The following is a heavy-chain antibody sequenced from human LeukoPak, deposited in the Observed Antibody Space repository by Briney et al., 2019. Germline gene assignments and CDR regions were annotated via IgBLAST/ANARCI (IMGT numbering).Heavy chain of an antibody. CDR3: VADYGGTSAYDY. J-gene: IGHJ4*02. CDR2: IYHTGST. Sequence: SETLSLTCSVSDVSISSDHWWNWVRQPPGKGLEWIGEIYHTGSTNYNPSLKSRVTMSLDKSKNQFSLKLNSVTAADTAMYYCVADYGGTSAYDYWGQGTLVTVSS. D-gene: IGHD4-23*01. CDR1: DVSISSDHW. V-gene: IGHV4-4*02.